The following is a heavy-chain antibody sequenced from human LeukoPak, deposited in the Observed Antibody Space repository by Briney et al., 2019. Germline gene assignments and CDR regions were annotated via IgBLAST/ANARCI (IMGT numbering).Heavy chain of an antibody. CDR2: IYDSGGT. V-gene: IGHV4-59*12. J-gene: IGHJ4*02. CDR3: ARDYYESSGYYYFDY. D-gene: IGHD3-22*01. CDR1: GGSISSYY. Sequence: SYTLSSTCTSSGGSISSYYWSWIRKPPGKGLGWIGNIYDSGGTNYNPSLKSRVTISVDKSRNQFSLKRSSVTAADTAVYYCARDYYESSGYYYFDYGGEGTLDSVS.